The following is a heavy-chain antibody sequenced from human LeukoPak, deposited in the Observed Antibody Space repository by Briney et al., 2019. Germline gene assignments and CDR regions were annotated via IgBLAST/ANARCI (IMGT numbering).Heavy chain of an antibody. V-gene: IGHV3-30*02. CDR3: AKDAPCTNGVCALSG. CDR2: IRFDGGNK. D-gene: IGHD2-8*01. Sequence: GGSLRLSCAASGFTSSSYGMHWVRQAPGKGLEWVAFIRFDGGNKYYADSVKGRFSVSRDNSRNTLYLQMNSLRPEDTAVYYCAKDAPCTNGVCALSGWGQGTLVTVPS. J-gene: IGHJ4*02. CDR1: GFTSSSYG.